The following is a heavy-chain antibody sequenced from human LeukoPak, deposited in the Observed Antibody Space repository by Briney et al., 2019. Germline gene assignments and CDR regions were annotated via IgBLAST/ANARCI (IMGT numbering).Heavy chain of an antibody. D-gene: IGHD2/OR15-2a*01. V-gene: IGHV4-59*01. CDR2: IFYSGNT. CDR1: GDSITTSY. J-gene: IGHJ4*02. Sequence: PSETLSLTCSVSGDSITTSYWNWIRQPPGQGLEWIGSIFYSGNTKYNPALQSRVTISVDTSKNQFSLEANSVTAADTAVYYCARGRLSPSAFRPFEHWGRGTLVTVSS. CDR3: ARGRLSPSAFRPFEH.